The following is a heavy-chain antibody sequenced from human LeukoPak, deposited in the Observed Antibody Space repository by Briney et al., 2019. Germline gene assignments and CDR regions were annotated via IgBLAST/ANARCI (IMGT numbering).Heavy chain of an antibody. Sequence: SETLSLTCTVSGGSISSDNYSWSWIRQPAGKGLEWIGRVYTSGSTNYNPSLKSRVTISVDTSKKQFSLKLSSVTAADTAVYYCAREKIGYYDGSGRGWFDPWGRGTLVTVSS. CDR3: AREKIGYYDGSGRGWFDP. V-gene: IGHV4-61*02. CDR1: GGSISSDNYS. D-gene: IGHD3-22*01. J-gene: IGHJ5*02. CDR2: VYTSGST.